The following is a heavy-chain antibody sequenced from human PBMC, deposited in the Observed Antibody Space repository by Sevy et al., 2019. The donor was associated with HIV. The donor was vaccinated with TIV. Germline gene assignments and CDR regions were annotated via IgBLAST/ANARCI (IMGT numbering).Heavy chain of an antibody. D-gene: IGHD3-22*01. J-gene: IGHJ4*03. CDR1: GGSFSSYD. CDR3: ARWRGTRVTMIVVVTTGYFDN. V-gene: IGHV4-34*01. Sequence: SETLSLTCAVYGGSFSSYDWSWIRQPPGKGLEWIGEINHSRTTNYNPSLKSRVTISLDTSKNQFSLKQTSVTAADTAVYYCARWRGTRVTMIVVVTTGYFDNWGQGTLVTVSS. CDR2: INHSRTT.